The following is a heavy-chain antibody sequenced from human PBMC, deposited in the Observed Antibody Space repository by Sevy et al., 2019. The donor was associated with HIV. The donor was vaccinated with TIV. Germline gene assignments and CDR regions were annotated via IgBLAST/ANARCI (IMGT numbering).Heavy chain of an antibody. CDR2: IYYSGST. V-gene: IGHV4-39*01. Sequence: SETLSLTCTVSGGSISSSNYFWGWIRQPPGKGLEWIGNIYYSGSTYDNPSLRSRVTISVDTSKTQFSLKLTSVTAADTAVYFCARQRSGGELAGYYFDYWGQGTLVTVSS. D-gene: IGHD1-26*01. CDR1: GGSISSSNYF. J-gene: IGHJ4*02. CDR3: ARQRSGGELAGYYFDY.